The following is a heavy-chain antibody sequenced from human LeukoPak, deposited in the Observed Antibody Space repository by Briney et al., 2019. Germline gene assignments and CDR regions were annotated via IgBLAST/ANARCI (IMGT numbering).Heavy chain of an antibody. J-gene: IGHJ4*02. D-gene: IGHD2-2*01. CDR1: GFTFSSYW. CDR3: ASGFGFDCSSTSCSYFDY. CDR2: IKQDGSEK. Sequence: PGGSLRLSCAASGFTFSSYWMSWVRQAPGKGLEWVANIKQDGSEKYYVDPVKGRFTISRDNAKNSLYLQMNSLRAEDTAVYYCASGFGFDCSSTSCSYFDYWGQGTLVTVSS. V-gene: IGHV3-7*01.